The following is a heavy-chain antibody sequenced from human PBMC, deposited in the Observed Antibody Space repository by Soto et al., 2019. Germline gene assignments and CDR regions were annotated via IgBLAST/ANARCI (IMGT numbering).Heavy chain of an antibody. J-gene: IGHJ6*02. Sequence: QVQLQESGPGLVKPSETLSLTCSVSGGSVNDYYWSWVRQPPGKGLEWIGFVYYIGSTNYNPSLKCRVTISVDAYKNRFSLKLRSVNAADTAVYYCARGANYCCYHGIDVWGQGTTVTVSS. D-gene: IGHD1-26*01. V-gene: IGHV4-59*02. CDR1: GGSVNDYY. CDR3: ARGANYCCYHGIDV. CDR2: VYYIGST.